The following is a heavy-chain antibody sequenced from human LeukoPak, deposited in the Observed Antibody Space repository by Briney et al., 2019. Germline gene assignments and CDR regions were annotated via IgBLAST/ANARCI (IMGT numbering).Heavy chain of an antibody. Sequence: GASVKVSCKASGHTFTSYYMHWVRQAPGQGLEWMGIINPSGGSTSYAQKFQGRVTMTRDTSTSTVYMELSSLRSEDTAVYYCARAVAVAGNLYYYGMDVWGQGTTVTVSS. CDR3: ARAVAVAGNLYYYGMDV. J-gene: IGHJ6*02. CDR2: INPSGGST. D-gene: IGHD6-19*01. CDR1: GHTFTSYY. V-gene: IGHV1-46*01.